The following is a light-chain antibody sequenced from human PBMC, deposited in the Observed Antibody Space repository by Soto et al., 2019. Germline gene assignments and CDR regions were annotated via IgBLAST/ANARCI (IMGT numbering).Light chain of an antibody. Sequence: QSALTQPASLSGSPGQSITISCTGTSSDIGAYDYVSWFQQHPGKAPKLMIYEVSDRPSGISSRFSGSKSGNTASLTISGLQTEDEADYYCSSYTSSSTLFGTGTKLTVL. CDR2: EVS. CDR3: SSYTSSSTL. J-gene: IGLJ1*01. V-gene: IGLV2-14*01. CDR1: SSDIGAYDY.